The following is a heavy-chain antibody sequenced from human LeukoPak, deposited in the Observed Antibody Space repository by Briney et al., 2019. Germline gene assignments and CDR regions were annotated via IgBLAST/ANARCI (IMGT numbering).Heavy chain of an antibody. J-gene: IGHJ5*02. CDR1: GFTFSSYG. CDR3: AKDVSWNWFDP. Sequence: GRSLRLSCAASGFTFSSYGMEWVRQAPGKGLEWVAVISYDGSNKYYADSVKGRFTISRDNSKNTLYLQMNTLRAEDTAVYYCAKDVSWNWFDPWGQGTLVTVSS. V-gene: IGHV3-30*18. CDR2: ISYDGSNK.